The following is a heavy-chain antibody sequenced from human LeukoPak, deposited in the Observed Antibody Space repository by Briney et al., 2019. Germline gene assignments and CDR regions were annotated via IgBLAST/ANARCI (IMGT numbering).Heavy chain of an antibody. V-gene: IGHV4-4*07. CDR3: ARDPRGIVGANHNWFDP. D-gene: IGHD1-26*01. CDR2: IYASGST. Sequence: SETLSLTCTVSGGSISSYYWSWIRQPAGKGLEWIGRIYASGSTNYNPSLKSRVTMSVDTSKSQFSLKLISVTAADTTVYYCARDPRGIVGANHNWFDPWGQGTLVTVSS. CDR1: GGSISSYY. J-gene: IGHJ5*02.